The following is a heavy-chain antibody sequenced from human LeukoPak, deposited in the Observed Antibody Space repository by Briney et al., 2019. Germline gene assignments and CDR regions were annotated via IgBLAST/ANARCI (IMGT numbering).Heavy chain of an antibody. V-gene: IGHV1-18*01. CDR3: ARERGVAAAGTGWFDP. CDR2: ISAYNGNT. Sequence: ASVKVSCKASGYTFTSYGISWVRQAPGQGLEGMGWISAYNGNTNYAQKLQGRVTVTTDTSTSTAYMELRSLRSDDTAVYYCARERGVAAAGTGWFDPWGQGTLVTVSS. CDR1: GYTFTSYG. J-gene: IGHJ5*02. D-gene: IGHD6-13*01.